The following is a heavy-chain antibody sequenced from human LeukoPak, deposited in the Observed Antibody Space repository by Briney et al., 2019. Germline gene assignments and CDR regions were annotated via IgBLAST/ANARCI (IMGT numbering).Heavy chain of an antibody. CDR1: GYTFTFYY. V-gene: IGHV1-2*02. J-gene: IGHJ2*01. CDR3: ARDSQWQNFDL. CDR2: INPNSGGT. Sequence: GASVTVSFTSSGYTFTFYYMHWVRHAPGQGIEWMGWINPNSGGTNYAQKFQGRVTMTRDTSISTAYMELSRLRSDDTAVYYCARDSQWQNFDLWGRGTLVTVSS. D-gene: IGHD6-19*01.